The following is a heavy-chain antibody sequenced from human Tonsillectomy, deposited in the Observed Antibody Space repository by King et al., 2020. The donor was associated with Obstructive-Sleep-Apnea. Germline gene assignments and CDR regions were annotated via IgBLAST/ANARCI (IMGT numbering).Heavy chain of an antibody. Sequence: PLQESGPRLVKPSQTLSLTCTVSGGSIRSGDSYWSWIRQPPGKGLEWIGYIYYSGSTHYNPSLKSRVTISVDTSKNQFSLKLSSVTAADTAVYYCARDGNYVWGSGYFDYWGQGTLVTVSS. V-gene: IGHV4-30-4*01. CDR2: IYYSGST. D-gene: IGHD3-16*01. J-gene: IGHJ4*02. CDR3: ARDGNYVWGSGYFDY. CDR1: GGSIRSGDSY.